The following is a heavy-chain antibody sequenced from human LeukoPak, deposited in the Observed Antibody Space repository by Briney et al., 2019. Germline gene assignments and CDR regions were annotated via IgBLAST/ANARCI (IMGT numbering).Heavy chain of an antibody. J-gene: IGHJ3*02. Sequence: PSETLSLTCTVSGGSISSSSYYWGWLRQPPGKGLEWIGSIYYSGSTYYNPSLKSRVTISVDTSKNQFSLKLSSVTAADTAVYYCARDQDTAEGWFDIWGQGTMVTVSS. CDR3: ARDQDTAEGWFDI. CDR2: IYYSGST. V-gene: IGHV4-39*07. CDR1: GGSISSSSYY. D-gene: IGHD5-18*01.